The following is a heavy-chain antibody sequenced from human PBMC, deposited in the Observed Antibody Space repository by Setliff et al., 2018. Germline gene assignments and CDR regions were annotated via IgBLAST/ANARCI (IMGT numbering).Heavy chain of an antibody. CDR2: IYGGGTT. CDR3: ARRDGSIIYREFFDY. J-gene: IGHJ4*02. V-gene: IGHV4-4*07. CDR1: GDPINSYY. D-gene: IGHD3-10*01. Sequence: SETLSLTCSVSGDPINSYYWTWVRQSAGKGLEWIGRIYGGGTTNYNPSLKTRLTLSVDYSKNQLSLELTSVTAADTAVYYCARRDGSIIYREFFDYWGQGALVTVSS.